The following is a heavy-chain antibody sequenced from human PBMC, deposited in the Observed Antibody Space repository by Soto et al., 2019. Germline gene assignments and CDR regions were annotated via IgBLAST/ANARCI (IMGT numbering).Heavy chain of an antibody. CDR3: AGGHDLVVQAGRRDTYFYYRIDA. D-gene: IGHD2-2*01. Sequence: LXLSCASSGFTFNRPGMHWFLQAPVRGLEWVAVIWYDGNPKYYADSVKGRFIISRDNTKNTLYLQMNSLRVEDTAVYYCAGGHDLVVQAGRRDTYFYYRIDAWGQGTTVTVS. CDR2: IWYDGNPK. CDR1: GFTFNRPG. V-gene: IGHV3-33*01. J-gene: IGHJ6*02.